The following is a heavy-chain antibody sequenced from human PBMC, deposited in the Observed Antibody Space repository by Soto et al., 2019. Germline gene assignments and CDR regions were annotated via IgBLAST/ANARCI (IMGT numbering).Heavy chain of an antibody. CDR2: INPSGGST. CDR1: GYTFTSYY. CDR3: ATTSGIVVDYGMDV. V-gene: IGHV1-46*01. J-gene: IGHJ6*02. Sequence: ASVKVSCKASGYTFTSYYMHWVRQAPGQGLEWMGIINPSGGSTSYAQKFQGRVTMTTDTSTSTAYMELRSLRSDDTAVYYCATTSGIVVDYGMDVWGQGTTVTVSS. D-gene: IGHD2-2*01.